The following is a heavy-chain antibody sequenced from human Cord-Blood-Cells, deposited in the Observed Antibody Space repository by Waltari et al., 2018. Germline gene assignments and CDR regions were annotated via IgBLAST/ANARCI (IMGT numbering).Heavy chain of an antibody. J-gene: IGHJ3*02. Sequence: EVQLVETGGGLIQPGGSLRLSCAASGFTVSSNYMSWVRHAPGKGVWWISVIYGGGRTYYPDSVKGRFTISRDNSKNTLYLQMNSLRAEDTAVYYCASSNLAARPSISAFDIWGQGTMVTVSS. CDR1: GFTVSSNY. CDR2: IYGGGRT. D-gene: IGHD6-6*01. CDR3: ASSNLAARPSISAFDI. V-gene: IGHV3-53*02.